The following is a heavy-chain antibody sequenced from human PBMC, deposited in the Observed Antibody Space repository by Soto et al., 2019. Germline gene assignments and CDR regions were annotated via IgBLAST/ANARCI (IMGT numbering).Heavy chain of an antibody. V-gene: IGHV1-8*01. CDR3: ASSFTGTTSDYYYYGMDV. D-gene: IGHD1-7*01. CDR2: MNPNSGNT. J-gene: IGHJ6*02. CDR1: GYTFTSYE. Sequence: ASVKVSCAASGYTFTSYEINWVRQATGQGLEWMGWMNPNSGNTGYAQKFQGRVTMTRNTSISTAYMELSSLRSEDTAVYYCASSFTGTTSDYYYYGMDVWGQGTTVTVSS.